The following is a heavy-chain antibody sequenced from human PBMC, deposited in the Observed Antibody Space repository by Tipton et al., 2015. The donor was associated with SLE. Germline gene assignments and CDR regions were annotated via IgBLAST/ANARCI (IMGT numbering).Heavy chain of an antibody. D-gene: IGHD1-26*01. V-gene: IGHV4-59*01. J-gene: IGHJ4*02. CDR2: IYHTGYR. CDR3: AKDSGTYYFDF. Sequence: TLSLTCSVSGGSLSGYYWSWIRQSPGKGLECIGQIYHTGYRTYNPSLKSRVTISMDTSKNQFSLKLSSVTAADTAVYYCAKDSGTYYFDFWGQGVLVNVSS. CDR1: GGSLSGYY.